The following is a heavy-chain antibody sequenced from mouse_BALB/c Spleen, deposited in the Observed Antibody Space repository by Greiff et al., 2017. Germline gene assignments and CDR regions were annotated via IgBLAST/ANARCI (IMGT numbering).Heavy chain of an antibody. Sequence: VHLVESGPGLVAPSQSLSITCTVSGFSLSRYSVHWVRQPPGKGLEWLGMIWGGGSTDYNSALKSRLSISKDNSKSQVFLKMNSLQTDDTAMYYCARGHYDYAWFAYWGQGTLVTVSA. D-gene: IGHD2-4*01. V-gene: IGHV2-6-4*01. CDR2: IWGGGST. J-gene: IGHJ3*01. CDR3: ARGHYDYAWFAY. CDR1: GFSLSRYS.